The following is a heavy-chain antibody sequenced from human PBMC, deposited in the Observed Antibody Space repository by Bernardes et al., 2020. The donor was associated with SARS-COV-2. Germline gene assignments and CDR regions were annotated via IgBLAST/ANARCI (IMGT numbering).Heavy chain of an antibody. V-gene: IGHV1-8*01. CDR3: ARRTTDTHFGS. D-gene: IGHD5-18*01. J-gene: IGHJ4*02. CDR2: MKPNSGDT. Sequence: ASVKVSCMASGYSFTSYEINWVRQATGQGLEWMGWMKPNSGDTAYAQKFQDRVTMTRDTSIGTAYMELSSLRSEDTAVYYCARRTTDTHFGSWGQGTLVTVSS. CDR1: GYSFTSYE.